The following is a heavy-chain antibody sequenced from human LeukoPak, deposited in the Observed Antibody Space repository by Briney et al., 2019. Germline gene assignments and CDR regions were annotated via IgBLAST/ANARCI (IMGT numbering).Heavy chain of an antibody. CDR1: GYTFTSYY. V-gene: IGHV1-46*03. Sequence: ASVKVSCKASGYTFTSYYMHWVRQAPGQGLEWMGIINPSGGSTSYAQKFQGRVTMTRDTSTSTVYMELSSLRSEDTAVYYCARGDVRYSSSWYRYYGWFDPWGQGTLVNVSS. D-gene: IGHD6-13*01. CDR3: ARGDVRYSSSWYRYYGWFDP. CDR2: INPSGGST. J-gene: IGHJ5*02.